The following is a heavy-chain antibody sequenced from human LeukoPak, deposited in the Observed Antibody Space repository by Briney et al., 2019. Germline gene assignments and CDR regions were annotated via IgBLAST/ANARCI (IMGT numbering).Heavy chain of an antibody. D-gene: IGHD3-3*01. CDR2: ICYSGST. J-gene: IGHJ3*02. V-gene: IGHV4-39*01. CDR3: ASGTIFGVVIPFDI. Sequence: PSETLSLTCTVSGGSISSSSYYWGWIRQPPGKGLEWIGSICYSGSTYCNPSLKSRVTISVDTSKNQFSLKLSSVTAADTAVYYCASGTIFGVVIPFDIWGQGTMVTVSS. CDR1: GGSISSSSYY.